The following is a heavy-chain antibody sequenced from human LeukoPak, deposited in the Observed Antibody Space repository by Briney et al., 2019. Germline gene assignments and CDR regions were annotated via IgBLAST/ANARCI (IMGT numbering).Heavy chain of an antibody. V-gene: IGHV3-33*08. J-gene: IGHJ6*04. CDR1: GFTFSSYA. CDR2: IWYDGSNK. CDR3: ASAPGYSSSWTDSYYYYGMGV. D-gene: IGHD6-13*01. Sequence: GGSLRLSCAASGFTFSSYAMHWVRQAPGKGLEWVAVIWYDGSNKYYADSVKGRFTISRDNSKNTLYLQMNSLRAEDTAVYYCASAPGYSSSWTDSYYYYGMGVWGKGTTVTVSS.